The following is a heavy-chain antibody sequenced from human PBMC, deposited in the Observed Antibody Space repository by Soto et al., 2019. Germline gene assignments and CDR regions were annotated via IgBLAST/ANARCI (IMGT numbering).Heavy chain of an antibody. V-gene: IGHV3-30-3*01. J-gene: IGHJ4*02. D-gene: IGHD1-7*01. Sequence: QVQLVESGGGVVQPGRSLRLSCAASGFTFSSYAMHWVRQAPGKGLEWVAVISYDGSNKYYADSVKGRFTIARDNSKNTLYVQMNSLRSEDMSVYYCARDGGNYVADGFYSWGQGTLVTVSS. CDR3: ARDGGNYVADGFYS. CDR2: ISYDGSNK. CDR1: GFTFSSYA.